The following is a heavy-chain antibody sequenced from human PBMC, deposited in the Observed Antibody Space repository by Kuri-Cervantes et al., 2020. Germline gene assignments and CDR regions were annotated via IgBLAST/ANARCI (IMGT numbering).Heavy chain of an antibody. J-gene: IGHJ4*02. Sequence: SCTVSGGSISSGGYYWSCIRQHPGKGLEWIGYIYYSGSTYYNPSLKGRVTITVDTSKNQFSLKLSSVTAADTAEYYWARGGWEELTIFVYWGQGTMVTVSS. CDR3: ARGGWEELTIFVY. D-gene: IGHD1-26*01. V-gene: IGHV4-31*02. CDR2: IYYSGST. CDR1: GGSISSGGYY.